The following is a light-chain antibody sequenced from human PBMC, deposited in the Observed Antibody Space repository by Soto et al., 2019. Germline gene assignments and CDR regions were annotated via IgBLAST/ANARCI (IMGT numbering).Light chain of an antibody. CDR3: QQYDNLWR. J-gene: IGKJ4*01. V-gene: IGKV1-33*01. Sequence: DIQMTQSPSSLSASVGDRVTITCQASQDISNYLNWYQQKPGKAPKLLIYDASNLETGVPSRFSGSGSGTDFTFTISSLQPEDIATYYCQQYDNLWRFGGGTKVEIK. CDR2: DAS. CDR1: QDISNY.